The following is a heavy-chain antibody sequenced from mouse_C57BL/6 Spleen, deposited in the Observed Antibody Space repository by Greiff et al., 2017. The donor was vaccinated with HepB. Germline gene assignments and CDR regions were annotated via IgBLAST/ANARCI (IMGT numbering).Heavy chain of an antibody. CDR3: ASSLYDGYYAWFAY. CDR2: IDPEDGET. Sequence: EVQLVESGAELVKPGASVKLSCTASGFNIKDYYMHWVKQRTEQGLEWIGRIDPEDGETKYAPKFQGKATITADTSSNTAYLQLSSLTSEDTAVYYGASSLYDGYYAWFAYWGQGTLVTVSA. J-gene: IGHJ3*01. D-gene: IGHD2-3*01. CDR1: GFNIKDYY. V-gene: IGHV14-2*01.